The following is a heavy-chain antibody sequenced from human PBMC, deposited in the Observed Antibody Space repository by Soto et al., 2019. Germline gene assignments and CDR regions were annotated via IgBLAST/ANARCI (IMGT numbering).Heavy chain of an antibody. D-gene: IGHD1-26*01. V-gene: IGHV4-30-2*01. Sequence: QLQLQESGSGLVKPSQTLSLTCAVSGGSISSGGYSWSWIRQPPGKGLEWIGYIYHSGSTYYNPSLKSRVTLSVDRSKNQFSLKLSSVTAGDTAVYYCARREDGSYFDYWGQGTLVTVSS. CDR3: ARREDGSYFDY. CDR2: IYHSGST. J-gene: IGHJ4*02. CDR1: GGSISSGGYS.